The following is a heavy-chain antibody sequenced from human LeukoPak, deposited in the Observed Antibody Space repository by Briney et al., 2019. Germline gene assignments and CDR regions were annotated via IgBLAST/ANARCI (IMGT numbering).Heavy chain of an antibody. CDR2: INHSGST. CDR3: ARARTYGATEDY. Sequence: SETLSLTCAVYGGSFSGYYWSWIRQPPGKGLEWIGEINHSGSTNYNPSLKSRVTISVDTSKNQFSLKLSSVTAADTAVYYCARARTYGATEDYWGQGTLVTVSS. J-gene: IGHJ4*02. D-gene: IGHD4-17*01. V-gene: IGHV4-34*01. CDR1: GGSFSGYY.